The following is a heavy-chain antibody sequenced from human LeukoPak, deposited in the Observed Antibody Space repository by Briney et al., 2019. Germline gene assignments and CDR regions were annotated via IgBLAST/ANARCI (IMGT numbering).Heavy chain of an antibody. CDR1: GFTFSSYS. CDR2: ISGSSSPI. J-gene: IGHJ4*02. CDR3: ASRIVGTPDYFDY. Sequence: GGSLRLSCAASGFTFSSYSLNWVRQAPGKGLVWVSYISGSSSPIYYADSVKGRFTISRDNAKNSLYLQMNSLRAEDTAVYYCASRIVGTPDYFDYWGQGTLVTVSS. V-gene: IGHV3-48*01. D-gene: IGHD1-26*01.